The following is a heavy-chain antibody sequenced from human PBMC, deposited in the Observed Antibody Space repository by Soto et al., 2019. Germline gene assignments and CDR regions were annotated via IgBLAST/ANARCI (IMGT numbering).Heavy chain of an antibody. D-gene: IGHD6-19*01. Sequence: QVQLVQSGAEVKKPGASVTVSCTASGYTCTNYALHWLRQAPGHRLEWMGWINVGPGNTKYSQKFQDRVTITSDTSASTAYMELSSLRSEDTAVYYCAKYYTSAWYGDDALDIWGQGTVITVSS. CDR2: INVGPGNT. CDR3: AKYYTSAWYGDDALDI. V-gene: IGHV1-3*01. J-gene: IGHJ3*02. CDR1: GYTCTNYA.